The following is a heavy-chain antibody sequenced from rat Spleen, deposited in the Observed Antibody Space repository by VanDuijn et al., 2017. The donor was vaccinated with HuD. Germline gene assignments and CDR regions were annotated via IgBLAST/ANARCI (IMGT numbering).Heavy chain of an antibody. CDR1: GYSITSGYG. CDR2: INSAGST. J-gene: IGHJ2*01. Sequence: EVQLQESGPGLVKPSQSLSLTCSVTGYSITSGYGWNWIRKFPGNKLEWMGYINSAGSTNYNPPLKSQISITRDTSKNQFLLQLTSVTTEDTATYYCARRGLQSYYFDYWGQGVMVTVSS. D-gene: IGHD1-1*01. CDR3: ARRGLQSYYFDY. V-gene: IGHV3-3*01.